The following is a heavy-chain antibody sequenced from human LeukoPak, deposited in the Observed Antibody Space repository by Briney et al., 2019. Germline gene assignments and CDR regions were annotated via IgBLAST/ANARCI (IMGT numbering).Heavy chain of an antibody. CDR1: GGSISSSNYY. J-gene: IGHJ4*02. D-gene: IGHD1-20*01. Sequence: SGTLSLTCTVSGGSISSSNYYCGWLRQPPGKGLEWIGSINYSGHTYYNPSLKSRVTLSVDTSRNQFSLRLSSVTASDTAVYYCTRRSITGASDYWGQGTLVTVSS. V-gene: IGHV4-39*01. CDR2: INYSGHT. CDR3: TRRSITGASDY.